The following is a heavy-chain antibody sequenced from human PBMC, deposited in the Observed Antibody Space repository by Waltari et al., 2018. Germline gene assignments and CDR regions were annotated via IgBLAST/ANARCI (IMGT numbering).Heavy chain of an antibody. CDR1: GGSISSYY. Sequence: QVQLQESGPGLVKPSETLSLTCTVSGGSISSYYWSWIRQPPGKGLEWIGYIYYSGSTNYNPSLKSRVTISVDTSKNQFSLKLSSVTAADMAVYYCARVRGYGRAYFDYWGQGTLVTVSS. J-gene: IGHJ4*02. CDR2: IYYSGST. V-gene: IGHV4-59*01. D-gene: IGHD5-18*01. CDR3: ARVRGYGRAYFDY.